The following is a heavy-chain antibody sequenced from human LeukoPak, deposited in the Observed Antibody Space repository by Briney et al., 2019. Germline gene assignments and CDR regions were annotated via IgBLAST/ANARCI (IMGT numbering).Heavy chain of an antibody. CDR2: IYYSGST. Sequence: PSETLSLTCSVSGDSISSNNHYWGWIRQPPGKGLEWIGSIYYSGSTNYNPSLKSRVTISVDASKNQFSLKLSSVTAADTAVYYCARDRVYSAQDHGMDVWGQGTTVTVSS. J-gene: IGHJ6*02. V-gene: IGHV4-39*07. D-gene: IGHD2-21*01. CDR1: GDSISSNNHY. CDR3: ARDRVYSAQDHGMDV.